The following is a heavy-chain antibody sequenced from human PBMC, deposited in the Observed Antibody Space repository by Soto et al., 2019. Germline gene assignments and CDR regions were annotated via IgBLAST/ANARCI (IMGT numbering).Heavy chain of an antibody. V-gene: IGHV5-10-1*01. CDR3: ASKSSDNWNDVSSSPTNYGMDV. Sequence: ESLKISCKGSGYIFTIYWISWVRHMPGKGLEWMGRIDPSDSYTNYSPSFQGHVTISADKSISTAYLQWSSLKASDTAMYYCASKSSDNWNDVSSSPTNYGMDVWGQGTTVTVSS. J-gene: IGHJ6*02. CDR2: IDPSDSYT. D-gene: IGHD1-20*01. CDR1: GYIFTIYW.